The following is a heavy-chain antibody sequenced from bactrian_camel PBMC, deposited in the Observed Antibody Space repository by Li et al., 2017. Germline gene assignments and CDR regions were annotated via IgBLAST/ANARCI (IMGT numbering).Heavy chain of an antibody. D-gene: IGHD7*01. CDR1: GFTFSSHY. J-gene: IGHJ4*01. CDR2: IGGDGGV. CDR3: TANRWDCYAGSFLGTGTD. V-gene: IGHV3S10*01. Sequence: DVQLVESGGGLVQPGGSLRLSCAASGFTFSSHYMSWVRQAPGSAGSECELVSCIGGDGGVHYSDPVKGRFTLSRDTAKNRLFLQMNSLQVEDSATYYCTANRWDCYAGSFLGTGTDWGQGTQVTVS.